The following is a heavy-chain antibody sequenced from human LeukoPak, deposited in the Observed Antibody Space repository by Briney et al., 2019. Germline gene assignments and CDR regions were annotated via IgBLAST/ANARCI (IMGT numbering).Heavy chain of an antibody. CDR2: IIPIFGTA. J-gene: IGHJ4*02. D-gene: IGHD2-15*01. CDR3: ARANPPGISFFDY. Sequence: GASVKVSCKASGGTFSSYAISWVRQAPGQGLEWMGGIIPIFGTANYAQKFQGRVTITTDESTSTAYMELSSLRSEDTAVYYCARANPPGISFFDYWGQGTLVTVSS. CDR1: GGTFSSYA. V-gene: IGHV1-69*05.